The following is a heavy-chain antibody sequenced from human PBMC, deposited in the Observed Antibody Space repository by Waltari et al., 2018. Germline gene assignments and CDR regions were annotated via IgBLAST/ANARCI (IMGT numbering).Heavy chain of an antibody. CDR3: ARGRGAVLGY. J-gene: IGHJ4*02. CDR2: GGT. D-gene: IGHD6-19*01. V-gene: IGHV1-2*02. Sequence: GGTNYAQKFQGRVTMTRDTSISTAYMELSRLRSDDTAVYYCARGRGAVLGYWGQGTLVTVSS.